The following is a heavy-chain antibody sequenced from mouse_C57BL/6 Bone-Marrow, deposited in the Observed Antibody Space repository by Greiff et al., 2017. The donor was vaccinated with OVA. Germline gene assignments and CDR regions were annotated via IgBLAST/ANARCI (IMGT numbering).Heavy chain of an antibody. V-gene: IGHV1-82*01. CDR2: IYPGDGDT. J-gene: IGHJ4*01. CDR3: AKGFFYAMDY. CDR1: GYAFSSSW. D-gene: IGHD3-2*02. Sequence: LQESGPELVKPGASVKISCKASGYAFSSSWMNWVKQRPGKGLEWIGRIYPGDGDTNYNGKFKGKATLTADKSSSTAYMQLSSLTSEDSAVYFCAKGFFYAMDYWGQGTSVTVSS.